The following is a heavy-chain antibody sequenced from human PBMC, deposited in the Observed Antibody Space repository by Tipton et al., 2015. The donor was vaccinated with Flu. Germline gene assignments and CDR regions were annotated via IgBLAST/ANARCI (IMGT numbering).Heavy chain of an antibody. Sequence: GSLRLSCAASGFTFSTYWMTWIRQAPGKGLEWVAVIKPGGSETHYLGSVKGRFTLSRDNAKNSVSLQMSNLRVEDTAVYYCVRAIAASGSFWGQGTLVTVSS. CDR2: IKPGGSET. CDR3: VRAIAASGSF. J-gene: IGHJ4*02. CDR1: GFTFSTYW. D-gene: IGHD3-10*01. V-gene: IGHV3-7*04.